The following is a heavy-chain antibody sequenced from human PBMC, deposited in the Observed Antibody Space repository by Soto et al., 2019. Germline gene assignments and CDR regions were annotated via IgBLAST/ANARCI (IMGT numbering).Heavy chain of an antibody. V-gene: IGHV2-5*01. CDR3: AQVDDVAARFPY. Sequence: QITLKESGPTLVKPTQTLTLTCTFSGFSLSTTGEGVGWIRHPPGKALEWLAFIYWNDDKSYSPSLKSRLTISQATSKKQVVLTMLNIAPVDTGTYYCAQVDDVAARFPYLGQGTLVTVSS. CDR2: IYWNDDK. D-gene: IGHD6-6*01. J-gene: IGHJ4*02. CDR1: GFSLSTTGEG.